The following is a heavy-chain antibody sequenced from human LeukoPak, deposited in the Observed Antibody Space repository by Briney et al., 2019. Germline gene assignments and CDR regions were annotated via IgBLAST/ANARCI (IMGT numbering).Heavy chain of an antibody. CDR2: ISGSGGST. J-gene: IGHJ4*02. D-gene: IGHD2-2*02. CDR1: GFTFSSYA. Sequence: QLGGSLRLSCAASGFTFSSYAMSWVRQAPGKGLEWVSAISGSGGSTYYADSVKGRFTISGDNSKNTLYLQMNSLRAEDTAVYYCAKAGGSQLLYEGSYFDYWGQGTLVTVSS. V-gene: IGHV3-23*01. CDR3: AKAGGSQLLYEGSYFDY.